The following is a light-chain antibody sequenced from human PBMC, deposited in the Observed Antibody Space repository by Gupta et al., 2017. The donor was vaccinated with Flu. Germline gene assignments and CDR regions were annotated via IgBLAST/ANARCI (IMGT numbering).Light chain of an antibody. CDR3: GTWDSSLSGVV. Sequence: QSVLTQPPSVSAAPGQRVTISCSGSSSNIGKNHASWYQQFPGAAPKLLMYDDGKRPSGIPDRFSGSKSGSSATLAITGLQTGDEADYYCGTWDSSLSGVVFGGGTTLTVV. CDR1: SSNIGKNH. J-gene: IGLJ2*01. V-gene: IGLV1-51*01. CDR2: DDG.